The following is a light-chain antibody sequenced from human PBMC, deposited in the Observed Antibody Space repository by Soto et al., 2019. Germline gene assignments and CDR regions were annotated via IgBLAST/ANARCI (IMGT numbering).Light chain of an antibody. CDR1: RSDVGGYNY. CDR2: EVS. J-gene: IGLJ1*01. Sequence: QSVLAQPPSASGSLGQSVTISCTGTRSDVGGYNYVSWYRQHPGKAPRFMIYEVSKRPSGVPDRFSASKSGNTASLTVSGLQAEDEAEYYCSSYAGNNNYVFGTGTKGTLL. V-gene: IGLV2-8*01. CDR3: SSYAGNNNYV.